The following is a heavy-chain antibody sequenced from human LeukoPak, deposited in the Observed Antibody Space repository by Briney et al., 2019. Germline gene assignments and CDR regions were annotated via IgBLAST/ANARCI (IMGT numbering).Heavy chain of an antibody. CDR1: GFTFRNYW. V-gene: IGHV3-74*01. D-gene: IGHD1-1*01. Sequence: PGGSLRLSCAASGFTFRNYWMHWVRQAPGKGLVWVSRISSDGSSTNYADYVKGRFTISRDNAKNSLYLQMNSLRAEDTAVYYCARVKNWSGGMDVWGQGTTVTVSS. J-gene: IGHJ6*02. CDR3: ARVKNWSGGMDV. CDR2: ISSDGSST.